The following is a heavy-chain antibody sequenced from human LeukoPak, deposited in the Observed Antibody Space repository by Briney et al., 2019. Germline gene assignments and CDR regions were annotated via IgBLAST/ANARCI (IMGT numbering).Heavy chain of an antibody. CDR3: TKDLSALQWAGDETTVTEGY. CDR1: GFTFSSYA. Sequence: PGGSLRLSCTASGFTFSSYAMNWVRQAPGKGLDWVSVTTNGGTTYYAASVKGRCPISRDNSKGTLFLQMNSLRAEDTAIYYCTKDLSALQWAGDETTVTEGYWGQGTLVTVSS. D-gene: IGHD4-17*01. J-gene: IGHJ4*02. V-gene: IGHV3-23*01. CDR2: TTNGGTT.